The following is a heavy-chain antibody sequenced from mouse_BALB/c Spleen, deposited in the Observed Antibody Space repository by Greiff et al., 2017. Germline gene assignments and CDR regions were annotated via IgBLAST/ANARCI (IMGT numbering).Heavy chain of an antibody. CDR1: GYTFTDYD. V-gene: IGHV1S137*01. J-gene: IGHJ4*01. Sequence: QVQLQQSGAELVRPGVSVKISCKGSGYTFTDYDMHWVKQSHAKSLEWIGVISTSYGDASYNQKFKGKATMTVDKSSSTAYMELARLTSEDSAIYYCARSLRFYAMDYWGQGTSVTVSS. D-gene: IGHD1-1*01. CDR3: ARSLRFYAMDY. CDR2: ISTSYGDA.